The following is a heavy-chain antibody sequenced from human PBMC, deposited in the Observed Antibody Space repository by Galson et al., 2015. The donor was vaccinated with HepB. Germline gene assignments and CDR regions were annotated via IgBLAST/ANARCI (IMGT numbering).Heavy chain of an antibody. D-gene: IGHD6-13*01. CDR1: GGTFSSYT. Sequence: SVKVSCKASGGTFSSYTISWVRQAPGQGLEWMGRIIPILGIANYAQKFQGRVTITADKSTSTAYMELSSLRSEDTAVYYCARAQSVIAAAGTLPYFYYYGMDVWGQGTTVTVSS. V-gene: IGHV1-69*02. CDR2: IIPILGIA. CDR3: ARAQSVIAAAGTLPYFYYYGMDV. J-gene: IGHJ6*02.